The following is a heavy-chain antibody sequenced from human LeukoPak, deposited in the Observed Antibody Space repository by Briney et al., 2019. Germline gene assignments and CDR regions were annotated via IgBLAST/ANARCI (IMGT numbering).Heavy chain of an antibody. V-gene: IGHV3-30*04. CDR2: ISYDGSNK. Sequence: GGSLRLSCAASGFTFSSYAMHWVRQAPGKGLEWVAVISYDGSNKYYADSVKGRFTISRDNSKNTLYLQMNSLRAEVTAVYYCARDGWIQLWLGSFDYWGQGTLVTVSS. CDR1: GFTFSSYA. J-gene: IGHJ4*02. CDR3: ARDGWIQLWLGSFDY. D-gene: IGHD5-18*01.